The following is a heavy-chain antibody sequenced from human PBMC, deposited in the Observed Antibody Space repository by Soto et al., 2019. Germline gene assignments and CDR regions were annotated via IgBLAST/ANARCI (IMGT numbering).Heavy chain of an antibody. D-gene: IGHD2-21*02. Sequence: GGSLRLSCAASGFTFSSYAMHWVRQAPGKGLEWVAVISYDGSNKYYADSVKGRFTISRDNSKNTLYLQMNSLRAEDTAVYYCARTHIVVVTAIGYYFDYWGQGTLVTVSS. CDR2: ISYDGSNK. CDR1: GFTFSSYA. J-gene: IGHJ4*02. CDR3: ARTHIVVVTAIGYYFDY. V-gene: IGHV3-30-3*01.